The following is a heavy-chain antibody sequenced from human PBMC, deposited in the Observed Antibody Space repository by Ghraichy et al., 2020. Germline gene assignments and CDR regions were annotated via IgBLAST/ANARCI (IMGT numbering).Heavy chain of an antibody. CDR2: IIPILGIA. CDR1: GGTFSSYA. V-gene: IGHV1-69*04. Sequence: SVKVSCKASGGTFSSYAISWVRQAPGQGLEWMGRIIPILGIANYAQKFQGRVTITADKSTSTAYMELSSLRSEDTAVYYCARDDGQTDYWLGIFDPWGQGTLVTVSS. J-gene: IGHJ5*02. CDR3: ARDDGQTDYWLGIFDP. D-gene: IGHD4/OR15-4a*01.